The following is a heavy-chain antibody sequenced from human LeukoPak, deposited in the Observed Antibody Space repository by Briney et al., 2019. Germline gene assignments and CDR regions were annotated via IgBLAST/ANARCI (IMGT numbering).Heavy chain of an antibody. CDR2: IYYSGST. D-gene: IGHD1-26*01. V-gene: IGHV4-39*07. CDR3: ARQDYPIVGALRFDP. Sequence: SETLSLTCTVSGGSISSSSYYWGWIRQPPGKGLEWIGSIYYSGSTYYNPSLKSRVTISVDTSKNQFSLKLSSVTAADTAVYYCARQDYPIVGALRFDPWGQGTLVTVSS. CDR1: GGSISSSSYY. J-gene: IGHJ5*02.